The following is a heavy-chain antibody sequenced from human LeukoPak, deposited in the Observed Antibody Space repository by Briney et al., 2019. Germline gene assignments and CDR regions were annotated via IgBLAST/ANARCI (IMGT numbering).Heavy chain of an antibody. Sequence: GGSLRLSCAASGFTFSNYWMHWVRQAPGKGLVWVSRINPDGSSTDYADSVKGRFTISRDNAKNSVFLQMNSLRVEDTAIYYCARALSAWGQGTLVTVSS. V-gene: IGHV3-74*01. D-gene: IGHD3-3*01. CDR2: INPDGSST. CDR3: ARALSA. CDR1: GFTFSNYW. J-gene: IGHJ4*02.